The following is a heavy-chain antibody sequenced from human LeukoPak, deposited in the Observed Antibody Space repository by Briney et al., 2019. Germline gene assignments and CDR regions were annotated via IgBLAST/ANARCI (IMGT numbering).Heavy chain of an antibody. CDR1: GASISSYY. D-gene: IGHD5-18*01. CDR3: ARGRHVDTAMVTISRRVGGFGY. V-gene: IGHV4-59*12. Sequence: SEALSLTCTVSGASISSYYWSWIRQSPGKGLEWIGYIYYSGSTNYNPSLKSRVTISVDTSKNQFSLKLSSVTAADTAVYYCARGRHVDTAMVTISRRVGGFGYWGQGTLVTVSS. CDR2: IYYSGST. J-gene: IGHJ4*02.